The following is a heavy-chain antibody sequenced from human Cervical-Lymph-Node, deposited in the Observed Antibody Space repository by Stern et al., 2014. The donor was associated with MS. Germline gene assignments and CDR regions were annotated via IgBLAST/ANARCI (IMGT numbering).Heavy chain of an antibody. CDR2: IYHSGST. D-gene: IGHD2-2*01. J-gene: IGHJ4*02. CDR1: GGSITRNNW. Sequence: VQLLESGPGLVKPSGTLSLTCAVSGGSITRNNWWTWVRQPPGKGLEWIGEIYHSGSTNYNPSLKSRLTISVDKSKSQVSLNLNSVTAADTAVYYCARASGYGFVDYWGQGTLVTVSS. CDR3: ARASGYGFVDY. V-gene: IGHV4-4*02.